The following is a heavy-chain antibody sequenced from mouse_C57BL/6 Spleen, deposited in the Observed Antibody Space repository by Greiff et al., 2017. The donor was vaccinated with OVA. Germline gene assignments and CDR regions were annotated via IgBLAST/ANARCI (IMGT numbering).Heavy chain of an antibody. D-gene: IGHD2-5*01. V-gene: IGHV1-69*01. CDR1: GYTFTSYW. J-gene: IGHJ2*01. CDR3: ARRAYYSNYFDY. CDR2: IDPSDSYT. Sequence: QVQLQQPGAELVMPGASVKLSCKASGYTFTSYWMHWVKQRPGQGLEWIGEIDPSDSYTNYNQKFKGKSTLTVDKSSSTAYMQLSSLTSEDSAVXYCARRAYYSNYFDYWGQGTTLTVSS.